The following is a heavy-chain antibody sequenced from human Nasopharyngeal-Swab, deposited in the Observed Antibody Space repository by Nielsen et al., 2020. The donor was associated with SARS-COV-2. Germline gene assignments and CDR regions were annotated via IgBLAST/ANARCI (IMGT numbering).Heavy chain of an antibody. CDR1: GYSFTNYG. CDR3: AREGDTAMAYYYYYMDV. D-gene: IGHD5-18*01. V-gene: IGHV1-18*04. J-gene: IGHJ6*03. CDR2: ISTYNGNT. Sequence: ASVKVSCKASGYSFTNYGINWVRQARGQGLEWMGWISTYNGNTNYAQKLQGRVTMTTDTSTSTAYMELRSLRSDDTAVYYCAREGDTAMAYYYYYMDVWGKGTTGTVSS.